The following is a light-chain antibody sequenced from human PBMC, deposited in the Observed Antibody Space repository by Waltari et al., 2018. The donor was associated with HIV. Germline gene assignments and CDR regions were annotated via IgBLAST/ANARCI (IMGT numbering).Light chain of an antibody. CDR2: GAS. J-gene: IGKJ4*01. Sequence: EIVLTQSPGPLSLSPGERATLSCRASQNVTSDYLAWYQHKVGRAPRLLIYGASNRATGIPDRFSGSGSGTAFALSISRLEAEDFAVFYCQQYGSSPLTFGGGTKVEIK. V-gene: IGKV3-20*01. CDR3: QQYGSSPLT. CDR1: QNVTSDY.